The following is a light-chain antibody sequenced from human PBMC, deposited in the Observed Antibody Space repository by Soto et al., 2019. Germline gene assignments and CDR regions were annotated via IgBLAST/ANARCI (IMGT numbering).Light chain of an antibody. J-gene: IGLJ1*01. CDR1: SSNIGAGYD. CDR3: QSYDSSLSGYV. CDR2: GNS. Sequence: QSVLTQPPSVSGAPGQRVTISCTGSSSNIGAGYDVHWYQQLPGTAPKLLIYGNSNRPSGVPERFSGSKSGTSAPLAITGLQAEEEADYYCQSYDSSLSGYVFGTGTKLTVL. V-gene: IGLV1-40*01.